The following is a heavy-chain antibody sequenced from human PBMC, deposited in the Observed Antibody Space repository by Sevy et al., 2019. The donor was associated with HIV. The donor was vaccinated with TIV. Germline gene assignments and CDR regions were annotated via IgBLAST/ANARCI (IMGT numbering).Heavy chain of an antibody. CDR1: GYTFTSYA. J-gene: IGHJ4*02. Sequence: ASVKVSCKASGYTFTSYAMNWVRQAPGQGLESMGWINTNTANPTYAQGFTGRFVFSLDTSVSTAYLQISSLKAEDTAVYYCAREVICLPYMVATMTSFDYWGQGTLVTVSS. CDR2: INTNTANP. D-gene: IGHD5-12*01. CDR3: AREVICLPYMVATMTSFDY. V-gene: IGHV7-4-1*02.